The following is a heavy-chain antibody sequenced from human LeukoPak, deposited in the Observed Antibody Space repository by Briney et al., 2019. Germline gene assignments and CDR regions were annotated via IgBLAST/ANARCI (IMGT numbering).Heavy chain of an antibody. CDR3: ARGPYYYDSSGYYYVYAFDI. CDR2: MNPNSGNT. D-gene: IGHD3-22*01. Sequence: GASVKVSCKASGYTFTSYDINWVRQATGQGLEWMGWMNPNSGNTGYAQKFQGRVTMTRNTSISTAYMELSSLRSEDTAVYYCARGPYYYDSSGYYYVYAFDIWGQGTMVTVSS. CDR1: GYTFTSYD. V-gene: IGHV1-8*01. J-gene: IGHJ3*02.